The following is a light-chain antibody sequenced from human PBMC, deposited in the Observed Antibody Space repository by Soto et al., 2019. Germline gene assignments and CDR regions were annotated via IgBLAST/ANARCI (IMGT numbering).Light chain of an antibody. CDR3: SLYISGSTYV. CDR1: SSDVGSYNR. J-gene: IGLJ1*01. Sequence: QSALTQPPSVSGSPGQSVTISCTGTSSDVGSYNRLSWYQQPPGTAPKLTMYEVNTRPSGVPDRFSGSKSGSTASLTIFGLQAEHEADYYCSLYISGSTYVFGTGTK. V-gene: IGLV2-18*01. CDR2: EVN.